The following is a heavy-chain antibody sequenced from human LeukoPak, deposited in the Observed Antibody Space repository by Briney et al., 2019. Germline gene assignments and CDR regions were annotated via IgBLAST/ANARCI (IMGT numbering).Heavy chain of an antibody. J-gene: IGHJ6*02. CDR1: GFTVSSNY. V-gene: IGHV3-48*04. Sequence: PGGSLRLSCAASGFTVSSNYMNWVRQAPGKGLEWVSYITSRSSTIYYADSVKGRFTIPRDNAKNSLYLQMNSLRAEDTAVYYCARDLNHYYGMDVWGQGTTVTVSS. D-gene: IGHD1-14*01. CDR2: ITSRSSTI. CDR3: ARDLNHYYGMDV.